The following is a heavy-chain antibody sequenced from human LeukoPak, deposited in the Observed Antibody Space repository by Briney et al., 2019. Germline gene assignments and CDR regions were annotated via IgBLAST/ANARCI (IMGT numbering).Heavy chain of an antibody. J-gene: IGHJ6*02. Sequence: PGRSLRLSCAASGFTFSSYAMHWVRQAPGKGLEWVAVISYDGSNKYYADSVKGRFTISRDNSKNTLYLQMNSLRAEDTAVYYCARGAYSSSYYYYHGMDVWGQGTTVTVSS. D-gene: IGHD6-13*01. V-gene: IGHV3-30-3*01. CDR2: ISYDGSNK. CDR1: GFTFSSYA. CDR3: ARGAYSSSYYYYHGMDV.